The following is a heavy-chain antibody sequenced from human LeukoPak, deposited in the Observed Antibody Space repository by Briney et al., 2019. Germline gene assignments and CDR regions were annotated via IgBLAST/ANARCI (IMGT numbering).Heavy chain of an antibody. CDR1: GGSISSTYW. Sequence: KTSETLSLTCTVSGGSISSTYWWTWVRQSPGKGLEWIGEIYHSGFTNYNPSLRSRVTISVDKPKNHFSLKLSSVTAADTAVYYCAREDPDRKIDYWGQGTLVTVSS. CDR2: IYHSGFT. J-gene: IGHJ4*02. V-gene: IGHV4-4*02. CDR3: AREDPDRKIDY. D-gene: IGHD1-14*01.